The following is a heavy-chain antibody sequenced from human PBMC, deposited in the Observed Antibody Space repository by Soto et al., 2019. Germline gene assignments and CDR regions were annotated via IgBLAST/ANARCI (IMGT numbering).Heavy chain of an antibody. Sequence: GESLKITCKGSRDSFTSYWIGWVRQRPGKGLEWMGIIHPGDSDTRYSPSFQGQVTISVDKSISTTYLQWSSLKATDTAKYLCVSEATDYNYALDVWGQGTTVTVSS. V-gene: IGHV5-51*01. J-gene: IGHJ6*02. CDR3: VSEATDYNYALDV. CDR2: IHPGDSDT. CDR1: RDSFTSYW.